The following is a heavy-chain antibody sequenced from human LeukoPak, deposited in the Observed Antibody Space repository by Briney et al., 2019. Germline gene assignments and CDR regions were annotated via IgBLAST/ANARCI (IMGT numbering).Heavy chain of an antibody. D-gene: IGHD2-2*03. CDR1: GFTFSSYE. J-gene: IGHJ4*02. V-gene: IGHV3-48*03. CDR3: ALGKNFGYHYFDF. CDR2: ISRGGRTI. Sequence: GGSLRLSCAASGFTFSSYEMNWVRQAPGKGLEWVSYISRGGRTIYYADSVKGRFTIPRDNAKNSLYLQMSSLRAEDTAVYYCALGKNFGYHYFDFWGQGALVTVSS.